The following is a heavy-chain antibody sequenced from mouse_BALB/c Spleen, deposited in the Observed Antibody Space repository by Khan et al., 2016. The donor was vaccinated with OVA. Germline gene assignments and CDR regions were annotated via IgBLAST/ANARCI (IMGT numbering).Heavy chain of an antibody. D-gene: IGHD1-1*01. CDR1: GYSITSDYA. J-gene: IGHJ3*01. CDR3: SRTVYSAWFDY. V-gene: IGHV3-2*02. CDR2: ISYSGST. Sequence: EVQLVESGPGLVKPSQSLSLTCTVTGYSITSDYAWNWIRQFPGNKLEWMGYISYSGSTIYNPSLKSRISITRDTSKNQFFLQLNSVTTEDTATDYCSRTVYSAWFDYWGQGTLVTVSA.